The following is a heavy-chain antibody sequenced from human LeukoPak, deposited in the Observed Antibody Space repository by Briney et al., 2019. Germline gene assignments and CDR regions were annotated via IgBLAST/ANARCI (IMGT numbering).Heavy chain of an antibody. Sequence: PGGSLRLSCAASGFTFSSYAMSWVRQALGRGLEWVSAISGSGGSTYYADSVKGRFTISRDNSKNTLYLQMNSLRAEDTAVYYCAKEGLYDSSGYLVYWGQGTLVTVSS. J-gene: IGHJ4*02. CDR3: AKEGLYDSSGYLVY. V-gene: IGHV3-23*01. CDR1: GFTFSSYA. D-gene: IGHD3-22*01. CDR2: ISGSGGST.